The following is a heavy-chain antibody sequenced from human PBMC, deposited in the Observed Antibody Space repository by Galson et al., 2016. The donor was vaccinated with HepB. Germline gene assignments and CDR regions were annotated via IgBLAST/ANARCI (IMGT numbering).Heavy chain of an antibody. CDR2: ISDSGGST. J-gene: IGHJ3*02. V-gene: IGHV3-23*01. CDR3: ARGRTTSCNSAFDI. Sequence: SLRLSCAASGFTFSNYAMSWVRQAPGKGLEWVSGISDSGGSTYYADSVKGRFTISRDNSKNTLYLQVNSLRVEDTAIYYCARGRTTSCNSAFDIWGQGTMVTVSS. D-gene: IGHD2-2*02. CDR1: GFTFSNYA.